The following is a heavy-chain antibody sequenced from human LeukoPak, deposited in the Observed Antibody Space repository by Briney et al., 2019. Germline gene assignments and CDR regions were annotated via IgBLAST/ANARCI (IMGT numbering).Heavy chain of an antibody. D-gene: IGHD6-13*01. CDR1: GGSFSGYY. CDR2: IKQDGSEK. V-gene: IGHV3-7*01. J-gene: IGHJ4*02. CDR3: ASDYSSSWSNGPSGSYYELHFDY. Sequence: PSETLSLTCAVYGGSFSGYYWSWIRQPPGKGLEWVANIKQDGSEKYYVDSVKGRFTISRDNAKNSLYLQMNSLRAEDTAVYYCASDYSSSWSNGPSGSYYELHFDYWGQGTLVTVSS.